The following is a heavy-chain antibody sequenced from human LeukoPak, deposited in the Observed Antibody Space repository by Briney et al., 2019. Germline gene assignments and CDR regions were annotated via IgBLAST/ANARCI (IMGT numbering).Heavy chain of an antibody. CDR3: ARLYGSYYFDY. J-gene: IGHJ4*02. D-gene: IGHD1-26*01. V-gene: IGHV4-38-2*02. CDR2: IYYSGST. Sequence: PSETLSLTCTVSGYSISSGYYWGWIRQPPGKGLEWIGYIYYSGSTNYNPSLKSRVTISVDTSKNQFSLKLSSVTAADTAVYYCARLYGSYYFDYWGQGTLVTVSS. CDR1: GYSISSGYY.